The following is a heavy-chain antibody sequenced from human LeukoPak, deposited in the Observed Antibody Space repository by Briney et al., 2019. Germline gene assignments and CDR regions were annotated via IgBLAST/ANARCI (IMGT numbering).Heavy chain of an antibody. J-gene: IGHJ6*03. CDR3: ARENRGRYCSSTSCYSHYYYYYMDV. D-gene: IGHD2-2*02. CDR1: GGTFSSYA. Sequence: SSVKVSCKASGGTFSSYAISWVRQAPGQGLEWMGGIIPIFGTAHYAQKFQGRVTITTDESTSTAHMELSSLRSEDTVVYYCARENRGRYCSSTSCYSHYYYYYMDVWGKGTTVTVSS. V-gene: IGHV1-69*05. CDR2: IIPIFGTA.